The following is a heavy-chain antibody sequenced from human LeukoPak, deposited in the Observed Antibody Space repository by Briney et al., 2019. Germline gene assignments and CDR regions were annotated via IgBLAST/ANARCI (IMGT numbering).Heavy chain of an antibody. J-gene: IGHJ4*02. D-gene: IGHD3-22*01. V-gene: IGHV3-30*03. Sequence: GGSLRLSCAASGFTFSNYGMHWARQAPGKGLEWVAIISYDGSNKYYADSVKGRFTTSRDNSKNTLYLQMNSLRPEDTAVYFCARRVTYYYDTWGQGTLVTVSS. CDR1: GFTFSNYG. CDR2: ISYDGSNK. CDR3: ARRVTYYYDT.